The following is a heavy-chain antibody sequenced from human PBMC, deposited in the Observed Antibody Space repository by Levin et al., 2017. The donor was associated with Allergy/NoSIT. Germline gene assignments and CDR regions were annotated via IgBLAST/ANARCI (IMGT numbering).Heavy chain of an antibody. CDR2: ISYDGSNK. Sequence: GGSLRLSCAASGFTFSSYAMHWVRQAPGKGLEWVAVISYDGSNKYYADSVKGRFTISRDNSKNTLYLQMNSLRAEDTAVYYCARDRISYGFDYWGQGTLVTVSS. J-gene: IGHJ4*02. CDR1: GFTFSSYA. CDR3: ARDRISYGFDY. D-gene: IGHD5-18*01. V-gene: IGHV3-30*04.